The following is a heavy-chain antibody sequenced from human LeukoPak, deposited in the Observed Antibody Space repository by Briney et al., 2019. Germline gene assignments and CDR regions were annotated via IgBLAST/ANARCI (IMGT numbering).Heavy chain of an antibody. V-gene: IGHV3-30*02. Sequence: GSLRLSCAASGFTFSSYGMHWVRQAPGKGLEWVAFIRYDGSNKYYADSVKGRFTISRDNSKNTLYLQMNSLRAEDTAVYYCAKDLPNLVVIRVEDLDYWGQGTLVTVSS. CDR1: GFTFSSYG. CDR3: AKDLPNLVVIRVEDLDY. CDR2: IRYDGSNK. J-gene: IGHJ4*02. D-gene: IGHD3-22*01.